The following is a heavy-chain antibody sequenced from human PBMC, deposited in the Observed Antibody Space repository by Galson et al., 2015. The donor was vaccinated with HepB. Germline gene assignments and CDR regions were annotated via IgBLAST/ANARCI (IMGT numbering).Heavy chain of an antibody. V-gene: IGHV1-18*01. D-gene: IGHD2-2*01. CDR3: ARQLKSRDTLPFDY. CDR1: GYTFTSYG. Sequence: SVKVSCKASGYTFTSYGISWVRQAPGQGLEWMGWISAYNGNTNYAQKLQGRVTMTTDTSTSTAYMELRSLRSDDTAVYYCARQLKSRDTLPFDYWGQGTLVTVSS. J-gene: IGHJ4*02. CDR2: ISAYNGNT.